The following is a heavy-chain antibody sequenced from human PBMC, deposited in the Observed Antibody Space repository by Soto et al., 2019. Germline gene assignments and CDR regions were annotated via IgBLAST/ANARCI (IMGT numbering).Heavy chain of an antibody. CDR1: GYSISSGYY. D-gene: IGHD3-3*01. V-gene: IGHV4-38-2*01. CDR3: VSPDLSRFEY. J-gene: IGHJ4*02. Sequence: SETLSLTCAVSGYSISSGYYWGRIRQPPVKGLEWIGIIYHRGITYYNPSLKSRVTISGDTSKNQLSLKLTSVTGADTAVYYCVSPDLSRFEYWGQGIMVTVSS. CDR2: IYHRGIT.